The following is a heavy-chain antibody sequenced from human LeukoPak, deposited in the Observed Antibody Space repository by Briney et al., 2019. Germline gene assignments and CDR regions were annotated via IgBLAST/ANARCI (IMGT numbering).Heavy chain of an antibody. V-gene: IGHV3-21*01. CDR1: GVSISRYS. CDR2: ISSTSTYK. J-gene: IGHJ3*02. Sequence: GGSLRLSCGASGVSISRYSMNWVRQAPGKGLEWVSFISSTSTYKYYADSVEGRFTISRDNAKNSMFLQMNSLRAEDTAVYYCAREGVDGFDIWGQGTMVTVSS. D-gene: IGHD3-10*01. CDR3: AREGVDGFDI.